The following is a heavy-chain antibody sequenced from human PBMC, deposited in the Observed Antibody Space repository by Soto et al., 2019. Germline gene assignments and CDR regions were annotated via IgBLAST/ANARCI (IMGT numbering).Heavy chain of an antibody. CDR2: IRSNAHGGTT. CDR1: GFTFINAW. Sequence: VQLVESGGGLVKPGESLRLSCAASGFTFINAWMSWVRQAPGKGLEWVGRIRSNAHGGTTDYGAPVNGRFAISRDNSENTVYLQMNSLKTEDTAVYYCTIDGLYSGGFGFWDQGTLVTVSS. J-gene: IGHJ4*02. V-gene: IGHV3-15*01. CDR3: TIDGLYSGGFGF. D-gene: IGHD1-26*01.